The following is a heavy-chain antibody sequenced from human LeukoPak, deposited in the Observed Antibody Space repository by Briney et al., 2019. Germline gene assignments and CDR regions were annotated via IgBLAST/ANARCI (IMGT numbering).Heavy chain of an antibody. CDR1: GFTFSSYS. V-gene: IGHV3-21*01. Sequence: MAGGSLRLSCAASGFTFSSYSMNWVRQAPGKGLEWVSSTSSSSSYIYYADSVKGRFTISRDNAKNSLYLQMNSLRAEDTAVYYCARVFRGYDYGDPTRYVDAFDIWGQGTMVTVSS. J-gene: IGHJ3*02. CDR3: ARVFRGYDYGDPTRYVDAFDI. CDR2: TSSSSSYI. D-gene: IGHD4-17*01.